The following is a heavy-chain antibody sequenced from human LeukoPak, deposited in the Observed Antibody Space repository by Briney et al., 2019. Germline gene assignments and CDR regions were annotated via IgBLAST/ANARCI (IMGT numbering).Heavy chain of an antibody. Sequence: PGGSLRLSCAVSGITITNYWMSWVRQAPGKGLEWVASIKQDGSVEFYVDSVKGRFSISRDSAKNSLYLQMNSLRDEDTAVYYCVRDPLDYWGQGTLVTVSS. V-gene: IGHV3-7*01. CDR3: VRDPLDY. CDR2: IKQDGSVE. CDR1: GITITNYW. J-gene: IGHJ4*02.